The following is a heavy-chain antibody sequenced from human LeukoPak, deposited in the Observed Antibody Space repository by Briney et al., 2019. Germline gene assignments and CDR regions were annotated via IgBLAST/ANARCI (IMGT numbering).Heavy chain of an antibody. V-gene: IGHV3-23*01. J-gene: IGHJ2*01. CDR3: AKAGSVAGSNWYFDL. CDR2: FSGSGSST. CDR1: GFTFSSYA. Sequence: GGSLRLSCAASGFTFSSYAMGWVRQAPGKGLEWVSTFSGSGSSTYHADSVKGRFTISRDNSKNTLYIQMNSLRAEDTAVYYCAKAGSVAGSNWYFDLWGRGTLVSVSS. D-gene: IGHD6-19*01.